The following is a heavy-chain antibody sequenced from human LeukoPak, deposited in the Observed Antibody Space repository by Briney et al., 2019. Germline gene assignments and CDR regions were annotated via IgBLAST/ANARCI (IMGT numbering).Heavy chain of an antibody. CDR1: GGSISSSSYY. Sequence: SQTLSLTCTVSGGSISSSSYYWGWIRQPPGKGLEWIGSIYYSGSTYYNPSLKSRVTISVDTSKNQFSLKLSSVTAADTAVYYCARGGGAFDIWGQGTMVTVSS. CDR3: ARGGGAFDI. CDR2: IYYSGST. V-gene: IGHV4-39*07. J-gene: IGHJ3*02. D-gene: IGHD3-16*01.